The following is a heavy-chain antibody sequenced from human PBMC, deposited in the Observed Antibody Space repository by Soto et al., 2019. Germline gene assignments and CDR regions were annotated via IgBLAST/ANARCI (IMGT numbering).Heavy chain of an antibody. J-gene: IGHJ4*02. CDR3: ARVYELLLVY. Sequence: PGGSLRLSCAASGFTVSSNYMSWVRQAPGKGLEWVSVIYSGGRTYYADSVRGRFTISRDISKNTLYLQMNSLRAEDTAVYYCARVYELLLVYWGQGTLVTVSS. V-gene: IGHV3-53*01. CDR1: GFTVSSNY. D-gene: IGHD2-15*01. CDR2: IYSGGRT.